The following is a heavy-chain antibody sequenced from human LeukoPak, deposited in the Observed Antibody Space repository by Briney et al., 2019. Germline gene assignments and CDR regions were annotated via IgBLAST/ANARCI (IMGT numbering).Heavy chain of an antibody. J-gene: IGHJ4*02. CDR3: ARGGIYSNQFYFDH. D-gene: IGHD1-26*01. Sequence: GGSLRLLCAASVFTFTNYWVHWVRHAPGKGLVWVSRSNSDASSTDYADSVQGRFTISRDNAKNMLYLQMNSLRAEDTAVYYCARGGIYSNQFYFDHWGRGTLVRVSS. CDR2: SNSDASST. CDR1: VFTFTNYW. V-gene: IGHV3-74*01.